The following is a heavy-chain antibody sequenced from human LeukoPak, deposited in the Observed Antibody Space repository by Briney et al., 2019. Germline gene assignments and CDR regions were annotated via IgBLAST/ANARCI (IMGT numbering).Heavy chain of an antibody. J-gene: IGHJ4*02. Sequence: RGSLRLSCAASGFTFSSYAMSWVRQAPGKGLECISGFSGSGGSTYYADSVKGRFTISRDNSKNTLYLQMNSLRAEDTAVYSCAKGYYGSGSYGWFDYWGQGTLVTVSS. CDR3: AKGYYGSGSYGWFDY. CDR2: FSGSGGST. CDR1: GFTFSSYA. D-gene: IGHD3-10*01. V-gene: IGHV3-23*01.